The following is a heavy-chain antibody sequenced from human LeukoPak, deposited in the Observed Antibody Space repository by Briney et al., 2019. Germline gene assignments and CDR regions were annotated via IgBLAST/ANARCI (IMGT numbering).Heavy chain of an antibody. CDR2: IYYSGST. J-gene: IGHJ4*02. D-gene: IGHD3-22*01. V-gene: IGHV4-59*01. CDR1: GGSISSYY. CDR3: AREWYCYDSSGYYYPTYFDY. Sequence: SETLSLTCTVSGGSISSYYWSWIRQPPGKGLEWIGYIYYSGSTNYNPSLKSRVTISVDTSKNQFSLKLSSVTAADTAVYYCAREWYCYDSSGYYYPTYFDYWGQGTLVTVSS.